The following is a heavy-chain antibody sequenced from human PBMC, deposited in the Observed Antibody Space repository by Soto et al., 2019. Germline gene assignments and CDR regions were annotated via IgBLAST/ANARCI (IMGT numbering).Heavy chain of an antibody. CDR1: GGSISSYY. D-gene: IGHD2-2*01. CDR3: ATDLSSTTYYYYGMDV. V-gene: IGHV4-59*01. Sequence: QVQLQESGPGLVKPSETLSLTCTVSGGSISSYYWSWIRQPPGKGLEWIGYIYYSGSTNYNPSLNSRVTMSVDTSKNQFSLKLSSVTAADTAVYYCATDLSSTTYYYYGMDVWGQGTTVTVSS. J-gene: IGHJ6*02. CDR2: IYYSGST.